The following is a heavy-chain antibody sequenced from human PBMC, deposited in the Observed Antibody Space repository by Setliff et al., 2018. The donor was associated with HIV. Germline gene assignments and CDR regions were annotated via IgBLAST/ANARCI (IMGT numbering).Heavy chain of an antibody. CDR1: GYTFTNYW. Sequence: GESLTISCKASGYTFTNYWIGWVRQMPGQGLEWIGVIHPSDFVTRYGPSFQGQVSILADRSITTAYLQWSSLKASDTAIYYCTRRRRAPGTEDLEAHWGQGTLVTVSS. J-gene: IGHJ4*02. CDR2: IHPSDFVT. CDR3: TRRRRAPGTEDLEAH. V-gene: IGHV5-51*01. D-gene: IGHD3-3*01.